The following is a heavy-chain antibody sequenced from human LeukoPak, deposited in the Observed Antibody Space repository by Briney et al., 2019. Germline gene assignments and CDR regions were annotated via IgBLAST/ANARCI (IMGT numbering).Heavy chain of an antibody. Sequence: ASVKVSCKASGYTFTGYYMHWVRQAPGQGLEWMGRINPNSGGTNYAQKFQGRVTMTRDTSISTAYMELSRLRSDDTAVYYCARGLGREMAYTAFDIWGQGTMVTVSS. CDR3: ARGLGREMAYTAFDI. CDR1: GYTFTGYY. J-gene: IGHJ3*02. CDR2: INPNSGGT. D-gene: IGHD5-24*01. V-gene: IGHV1-2*06.